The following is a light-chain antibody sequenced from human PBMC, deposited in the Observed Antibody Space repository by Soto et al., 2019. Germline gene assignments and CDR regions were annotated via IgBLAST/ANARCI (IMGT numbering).Light chain of an antibody. CDR2: GAS. CDR3: QQYGRSPWT. Sequence: EIVLTQSPRTLSLSPGERATLSCRASQSVSSSYLAWYQQKPGQAPRLLIYGASRRATGIPDRFSGSGSGTDFTLTISRLEPEDFAVYYCQQYGRSPWTFGQGTKVDI. CDR1: QSVSSSY. V-gene: IGKV3-20*01. J-gene: IGKJ1*01.